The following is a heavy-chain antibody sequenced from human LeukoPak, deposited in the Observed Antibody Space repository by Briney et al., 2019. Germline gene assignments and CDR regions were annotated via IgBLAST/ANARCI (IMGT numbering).Heavy chain of an antibody. D-gene: IGHD6-13*01. Sequence: GGSLRLSCEASGFTFDDYAMHWVLQAPGKGLEWVSLISWDGDTTYYADSVKGRFTISRDNRKDSLYLQMNSLRAEDTALYYCAKDFSSSWLYYFGMDVWGKGTTVTVSS. V-gene: IGHV3-43D*04. J-gene: IGHJ6*04. CDR1: GFTFDDYA. CDR2: ISWDGDTT. CDR3: AKDFSSSWLYYFGMDV.